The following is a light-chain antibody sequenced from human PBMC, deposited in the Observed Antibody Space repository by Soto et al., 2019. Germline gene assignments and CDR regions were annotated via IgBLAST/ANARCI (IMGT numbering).Light chain of an antibody. CDR1: QDISNY. CDR3: QQKGT. Sequence: QMTQSPSSLSGSVGDRVTITCQASQDISNYLNWYQQKPGKAPKLLIYDASNLETGVPSRFSGSGPGTDFTFTISSLQPDDIATYYCQQKGTFGQGTKLEIK. V-gene: IGKV1-33*01. J-gene: IGKJ2*01. CDR2: DAS.